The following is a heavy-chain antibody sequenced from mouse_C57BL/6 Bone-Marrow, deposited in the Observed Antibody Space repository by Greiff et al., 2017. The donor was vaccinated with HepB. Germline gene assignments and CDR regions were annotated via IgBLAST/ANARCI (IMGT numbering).Heavy chain of an antibody. D-gene: IGHD2-3*01. J-gene: IGHJ3*01. CDR3: ARYDGYFWFAY. Sequence: QVQLQQSGAELARPGASVRMSCKASGYTFTSYTMHWVKQRPGQGLEWIGYINPSSGYTKYNQKFKDKATLTADKSSSTAYMQLSSLTSEDSAVYYCARYDGYFWFAYWGQGTLVTVSA. V-gene: IGHV1-4*01. CDR2: INPSSGYT. CDR1: GYTFTSYT.